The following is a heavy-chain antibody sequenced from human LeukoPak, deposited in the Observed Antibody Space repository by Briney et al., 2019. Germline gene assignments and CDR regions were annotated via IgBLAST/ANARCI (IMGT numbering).Heavy chain of an antibody. CDR3: VRDAYDDYQSLDY. CDR1: GFTSSRYW. CDR2: INEDGREK. V-gene: IGHV3-7*01. D-gene: IGHD4-17*01. Sequence: GGSLRLSCVASGFTSSRYWMSWVRQTPGKGLEWVANINEDGREKYYVDSVNGRFTISRDNAKNSLYLQMNSLRAEDTAVYFCVRDAYDDYQSLDYRGQGTLVTVSS. J-gene: IGHJ4*02.